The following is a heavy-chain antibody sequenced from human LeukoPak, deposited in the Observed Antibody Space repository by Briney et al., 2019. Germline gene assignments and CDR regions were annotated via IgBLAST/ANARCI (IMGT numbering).Heavy chain of an antibody. Sequence: GGSLRLSCAASGFTFKNYAMSWVRQAPGKGLVWVSTISGPGSTTYYADSVEGRFTISRDDSKNTLYLQMSSLRAEDTAVYFCAKDAVGATAYYFDYWGQGTMVTVSS. CDR1: GFTFKNYA. D-gene: IGHD1-26*01. CDR2: ISGPGSTT. J-gene: IGHJ4*02. CDR3: AKDAVGATAYYFDY. V-gene: IGHV3-23*01.